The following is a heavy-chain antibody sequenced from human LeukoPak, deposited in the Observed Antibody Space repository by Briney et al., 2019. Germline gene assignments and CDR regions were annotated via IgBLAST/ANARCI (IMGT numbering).Heavy chain of an antibody. D-gene: IGHD6-13*01. V-gene: IGHV3-23*01. J-gene: IGHJ4*02. Sequence: GGSLRLSCAASGFTFSSYAMSWVRQAPGKGLEWVSAISGSGGSTYYADSVKGRFTISRDNSKDTLYLQMNSLRAEDTAVYYCAKYSSSWSDYFDYWGQGTLVTVSS. CDR1: GFTFSSYA. CDR3: AKYSSSWSDYFDY. CDR2: ISGSGGST.